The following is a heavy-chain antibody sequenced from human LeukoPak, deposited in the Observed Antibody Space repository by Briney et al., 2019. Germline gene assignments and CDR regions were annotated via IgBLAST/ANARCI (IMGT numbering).Heavy chain of an antibody. CDR1: GGSISSYY. Sequence: SETLSLTCTVSGGSISSYYWSWIRQPPGKGLEWIGYIYHSGSTYYNPSLKSRVTISVDTSKNQFSLKLSSVTAADTAVYYCAREYYDYVWGSYRGGGIDYWGQGTLVTVSS. CDR3: AREYYDYVWGSYRGGGIDY. J-gene: IGHJ4*02. V-gene: IGHV4-59*08. D-gene: IGHD3-16*02. CDR2: IYHSGST.